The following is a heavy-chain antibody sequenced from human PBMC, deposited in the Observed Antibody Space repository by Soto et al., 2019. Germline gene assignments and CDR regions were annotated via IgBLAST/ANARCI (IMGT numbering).Heavy chain of an antibody. CDR2: ISTYNGNT. V-gene: IGHV1-18*04. Sequence: QVHLVQSGAEVRKPGASVEVSCKASGYTFTSYGVSWVRQAPGQGLEWMGWISTYNGNTIYAQKFQGRVTMSTHTSTNIAYMQLRSLRSADTAVYYCAREHHYGGSSYGMDVWGQGTTVTVSS. J-gene: IGHJ6*02. CDR3: AREHHYGGSSYGMDV. CDR1: GYTFTSYG. D-gene: IGHD1-26*01.